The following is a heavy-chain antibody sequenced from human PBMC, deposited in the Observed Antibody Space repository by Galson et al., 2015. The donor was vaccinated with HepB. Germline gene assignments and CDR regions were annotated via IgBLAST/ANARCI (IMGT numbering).Heavy chain of an antibody. D-gene: IGHD1-14*01. CDR1: GFTFRRYA. Sequence: LRLSCAASGFTFRRYAMAWVRQAPGRRLEWVSDISGGGGSSNYADSVKGRFTISRDNSKNMLHLQMNSLRAEDTAVYYCAKDGVGLTYYFDYWGQGALVTVSS. V-gene: IGHV3-23*01. J-gene: IGHJ4*02. CDR2: ISGGGGSS. CDR3: AKDGVGLTYYFDY.